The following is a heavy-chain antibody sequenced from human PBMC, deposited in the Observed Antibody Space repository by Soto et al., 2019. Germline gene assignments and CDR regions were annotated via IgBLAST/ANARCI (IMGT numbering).Heavy chain of an antibody. D-gene: IGHD2-15*01. Sequence: QVQLVESGGGVVQPGRSLRLSCAASGFTFSSYGMHWVRQAPGKGLEWVAVMSWDGSDEFYEETVKGRFTVTRDNSRNTLYLQMTSLRTEDTAVYYCAKEGCRGGICYGFDYWGQGTLVTVSS. CDR3: AKEGCRGGICYGFDY. CDR1: GFTFSSYG. CDR2: MSWDGSDE. J-gene: IGHJ4*02. V-gene: IGHV3-30*18.